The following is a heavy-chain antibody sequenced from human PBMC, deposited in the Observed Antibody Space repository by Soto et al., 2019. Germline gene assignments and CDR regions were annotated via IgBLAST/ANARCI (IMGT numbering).Heavy chain of an antibody. CDR1: GFTFSSYD. V-gene: IGHV3-13*04. CDR2: IGTAGDT. J-gene: IGHJ3*02. Sequence: GGSLRLSCSASGFTFSSYDMHWVRQGPGKGLEWVSAIGTAGDTNYAGSVKGRFTISRENAKNSLYLQMNSLRAGDTAIYFCARGGYGGKRGAFDIWGQGTMVTVSS. D-gene: IGHD5-12*01. CDR3: ARGGYGGKRGAFDI.